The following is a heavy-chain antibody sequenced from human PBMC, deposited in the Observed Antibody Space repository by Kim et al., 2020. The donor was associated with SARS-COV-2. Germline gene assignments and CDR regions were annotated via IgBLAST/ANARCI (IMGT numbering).Heavy chain of an antibody. Sequence: YNPSLKSRVTISVDTSKNQFSLKLSSVTAADTAVYYCARSGHGAVGAFDIWGQGTMVTVSS. CDR3: ARSGHGAVGAFDI. D-gene: IGHD3-10*01. V-gene: IGHV4-30-2*05. J-gene: IGHJ3*02.